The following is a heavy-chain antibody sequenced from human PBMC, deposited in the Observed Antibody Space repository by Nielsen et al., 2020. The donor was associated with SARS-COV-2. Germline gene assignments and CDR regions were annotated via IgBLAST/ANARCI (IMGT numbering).Heavy chain of an antibody. Sequence: GGSLRLSCEVSGFMFSNYWMNWVRQAPGKGLEWVSYISSSGSTIYYADSVKGRFTISRDNAKNSLYLQMNSLRAEDTAVYYCARGGHDYYGSGSYYSTGWFDPWGQGTLVTVSS. CDR1: GFMFSNYW. V-gene: IGHV3-48*03. D-gene: IGHD3-10*01. CDR3: ARGGHDYYGSGSYYSTGWFDP. J-gene: IGHJ5*02. CDR2: ISSSGSTI.